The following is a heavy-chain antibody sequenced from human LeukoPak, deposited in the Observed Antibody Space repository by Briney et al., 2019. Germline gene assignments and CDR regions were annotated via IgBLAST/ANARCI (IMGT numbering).Heavy chain of an antibody. CDR1: GGTVSSYA. Sequence: ASVKVSCKASGGTVSSYAISGVRQAPGQGLEWTGGIIPIFGTANYAQKFQGRVTITADESTSTAYMELSSLRSEDTAVYYCARGGPVVRGVITTAFDYWGQGTLVTVSS. D-gene: IGHD3-10*01. J-gene: IGHJ4*02. V-gene: IGHV1-69*13. CDR3: ARGGPVVRGVITTAFDY. CDR2: IIPIFGTA.